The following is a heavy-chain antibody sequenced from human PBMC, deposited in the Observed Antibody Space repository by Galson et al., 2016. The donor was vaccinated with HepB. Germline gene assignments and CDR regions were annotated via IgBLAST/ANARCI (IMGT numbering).Heavy chain of an antibody. Sequence: SLRLSCAASGFIFSHYGMHWVRQAPGEGLEWVALIWFDGRSKHHSDSVRGRFTISRDNSKNTSYLEMNSLRAEDTAVYYCATEDLSSPGNGALDIWGQGAMVTVSS. CDR3: ATEDLSSPGNGALDI. J-gene: IGHJ3*02. D-gene: IGHD6-13*01. CDR1: GFIFSHYG. CDR2: IWFDGRSK. V-gene: IGHV3-33*01.